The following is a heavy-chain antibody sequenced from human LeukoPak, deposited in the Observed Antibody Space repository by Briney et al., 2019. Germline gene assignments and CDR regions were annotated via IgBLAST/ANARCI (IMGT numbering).Heavy chain of an antibody. CDR1: GFTFSSYS. V-gene: IGHV3-21*01. Sequence: GGSLRLSCATSGFTFSSYSMNWVRQAPGKGLEWVSSISSSSSYIYYADSVKGRFTISRDNAKNSQYLQMNSLRAEDTAVYYCARVVYYDSSGYYSPFDYWGQGTLVTVSS. J-gene: IGHJ4*02. CDR3: ARVVYYDSSGYYSPFDY. D-gene: IGHD3-22*01. CDR2: ISSSSSYI.